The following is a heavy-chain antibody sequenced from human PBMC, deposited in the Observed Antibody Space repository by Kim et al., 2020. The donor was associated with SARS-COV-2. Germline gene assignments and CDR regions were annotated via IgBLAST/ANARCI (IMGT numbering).Heavy chain of an antibody. V-gene: IGHV3-23*01. CDR2: ISGSGGST. D-gene: IGHD3-22*01. CDR1: GFTFSSYA. J-gene: IGHJ4*02. CDR3: ARMDYYDSSGYYYVSVAQGAFDY. Sequence: GGSLRLSCAASGFTFSSYAMSWVRQAPGKGLEWVSAISGSGGSTYYADSVKGRFTISRDNSKNTLYLQMNSLRAEDTAVYYCARMDYYDSSGYYYVSVAQGAFDYWGQGTLVTVSS.